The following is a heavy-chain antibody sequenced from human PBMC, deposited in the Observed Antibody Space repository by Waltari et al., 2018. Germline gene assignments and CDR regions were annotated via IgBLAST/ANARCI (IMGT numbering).Heavy chain of an antibody. Sequence: EVQLVESGGGLIQPGGSLKLSCEATGLTVSRNYMSWVRQAPGKGLGCLSAIYGGGNTFYADSVKGRFNISIDNSKNTLYLQMNSLRVDDTAVYYCARDDSYGQFMRFDFWGQGTVVTVSS. D-gene: IGHD5-18*01. V-gene: IGHV3-53*01. CDR2: IYGGGNT. CDR1: GLTVSRNY. CDR3: ARDDSYGQFMRFDF. J-gene: IGHJ4*02.